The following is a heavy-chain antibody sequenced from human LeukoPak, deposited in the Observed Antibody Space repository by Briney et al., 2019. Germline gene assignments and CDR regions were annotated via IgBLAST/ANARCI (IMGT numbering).Heavy chain of an antibody. CDR3: ARGLYYYDSSGYYYDY. J-gene: IGHJ4*02. D-gene: IGHD3-22*01. CDR2: ISYDGSNK. CDR1: GFTFSSYA. V-gene: IGHV3-30*14. Sequence: GGSLRLSCAAPGFTFSSYAMHWVRQAPGKGLEWVALISYDGSNKYYADSVKGRFTISRDNSKNTLYLQMNSLRAEDTAVYYCARGLYYYDSSGYYYDYWGQGTLVTVSS.